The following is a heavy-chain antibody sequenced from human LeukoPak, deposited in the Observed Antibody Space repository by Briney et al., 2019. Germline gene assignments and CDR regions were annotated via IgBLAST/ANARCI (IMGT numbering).Heavy chain of an antibody. CDR1: GFTFSSYG. J-gene: IGHJ4*02. Sequence: PGGSLRLSCAASGFTFSSYGMTWVRQAPGEGLEWISSISGNGGATYYADSVKGRFTISRDNSKNTLNLQLYSLRAEDTAVYYCAKRHNYDTSGYRLDQWGQGTLVTVSS. CDR3: AKRHNYDTSGYRLDQ. CDR2: ISGNGGAT. D-gene: IGHD3-22*01. V-gene: IGHV3-23*01.